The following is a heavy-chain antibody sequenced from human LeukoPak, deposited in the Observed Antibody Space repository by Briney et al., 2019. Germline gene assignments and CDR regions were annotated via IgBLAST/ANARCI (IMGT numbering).Heavy chain of an antibody. D-gene: IGHD1-7*01. Sequence: SVQVSCQASGGTFSSYAISWVRPAPGQGLEWMGRIIPILGIANYAQKFQGRVTITADKSTSTAYMELSSLRSEDTAVYYCARGPLWNYVPPYYYYGMDVWGQGTTVTVSS. J-gene: IGHJ6*02. CDR2: IIPILGIA. V-gene: IGHV1-69*04. CDR3: ARGPLWNYVPPYYYYGMDV. CDR1: GGTFSSYA.